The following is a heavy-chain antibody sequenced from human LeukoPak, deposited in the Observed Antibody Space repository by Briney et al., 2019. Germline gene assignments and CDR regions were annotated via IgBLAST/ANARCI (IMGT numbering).Heavy chain of an antibody. V-gene: IGHV4-59*12. D-gene: IGHD3-22*01. J-gene: IGHJ4*02. CDR2: IYYSGST. Sequence: YWSWIRQPPGKGLEWIGYIYYSGSTNYNPSLKSRVTISVDTSKNQFSLKLSSVTAADTAVYYCAAHYYDSSGYYSTYYFDYWGQGTLVTVSS. CDR3: AAHYYDSSGYYSTYYFDY. CDR1: Y.